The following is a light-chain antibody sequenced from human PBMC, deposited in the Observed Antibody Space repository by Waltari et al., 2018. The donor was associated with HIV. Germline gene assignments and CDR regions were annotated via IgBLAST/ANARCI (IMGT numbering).Light chain of an antibody. J-gene: IGLJ2*01. V-gene: IGLV1-44*01. Sequence: QSVLTPPPSASGTPGQRAAISWSGRSAQMGSNTNTWYQQHSGTAPKLLINSNNQRPSGVPDRFSGSKSGTSGSLAISGLQSEDEADYYCAAWDDNRNAVVFGGGTKLTVL. CDR1: SAQMGSNT. CDR3: AAWDDNRNAVV. CDR2: SNN.